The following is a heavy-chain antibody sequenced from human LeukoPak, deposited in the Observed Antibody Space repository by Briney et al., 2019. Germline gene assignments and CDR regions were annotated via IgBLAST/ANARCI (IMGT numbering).Heavy chain of an antibody. CDR3: AGGLGPNWFDP. J-gene: IGHJ5*02. V-gene: IGHV1-8*01. CDR1: GYTFTSYD. Sequence: ASVKVSWKASGYTFTSYDINWVRQATGQGLEWMGWMNPNSGNTGYAQTFQGRVTMTRNTSISTAYMEMSSLRSEDTAVYYCAGGLGPNWFDPWGQGTLVTVSS. CDR2: MNPNSGNT.